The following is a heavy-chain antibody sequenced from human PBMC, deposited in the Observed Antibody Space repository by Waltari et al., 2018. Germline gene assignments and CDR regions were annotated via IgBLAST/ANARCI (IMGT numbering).Heavy chain of an antibody. D-gene: IGHD6-13*01. J-gene: IGHJ4*02. Sequence: EVQLVESVGGLVTPGGSLGLPCAASAFPLSRYSMNWVRQAPGKGLEGVASISSSSSYIYYADSVKGRFTISRENAKNSLYLQMNSLRAEDTAVYYCARDSSWYDYWGQGTLVTVSS. V-gene: IGHV3-21*01. CDR1: AFPLSRYS. CDR2: ISSSSSYI. CDR3: ARDSSWYDY.